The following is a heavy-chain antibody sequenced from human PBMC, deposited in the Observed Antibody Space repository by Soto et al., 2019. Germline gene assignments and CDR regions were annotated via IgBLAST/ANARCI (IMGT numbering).Heavy chain of an antibody. D-gene: IGHD2-15*01. J-gene: IGHJ4*02. Sequence: GGSLRLSCAASGFTVSNNYMSWVRQVPGKGLEWVSVIYSGGSTYYADSVRGRFTISRDNSKNTLYLQMNSLRVEDTAVYYCARLAPRSAWDIDSWGQGTLVSVSS. CDR2: IYSGGST. V-gene: IGHV3-53*01. CDR1: GFTVSNNY. CDR3: ARLAPRSAWDIDS.